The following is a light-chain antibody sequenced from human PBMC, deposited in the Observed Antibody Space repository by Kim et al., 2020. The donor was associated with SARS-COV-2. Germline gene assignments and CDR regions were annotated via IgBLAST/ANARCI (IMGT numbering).Light chain of an antibody. CDR3: SSYASTRSYV. Sequence: QSALTQPASVSGSPGQSITISCTGTSSDVGAYNYVSWYQQHPGKAPKLMIFDVNKRPSGLSNRFSGSKSGNTASLTISGPQAEDEADYYCSSYASTRSYVFGSGTKVTVL. CDR1: SSDVGAYNY. V-gene: IGLV2-14*03. CDR2: DVN. J-gene: IGLJ1*01.